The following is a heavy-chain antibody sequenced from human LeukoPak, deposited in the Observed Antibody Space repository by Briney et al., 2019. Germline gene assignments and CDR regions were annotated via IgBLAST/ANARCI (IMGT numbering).Heavy chain of an antibody. CDR3: AREGPSSSWYYFDY. J-gene: IGHJ4*02. D-gene: IGHD6-13*01. Sequence: SETLSLTCTVSGGSISSSSYYWGWIRQPPGKGLEWIGSIYYSGSTYYNPSLKSRVTISVDTSKNQFSLKLSSVTAADTAVYYCAREGPSSSWYYFDYWGQGTLVTVSS. CDR1: GGSISSSSYY. V-gene: IGHV4-39*07. CDR2: IYYSGST.